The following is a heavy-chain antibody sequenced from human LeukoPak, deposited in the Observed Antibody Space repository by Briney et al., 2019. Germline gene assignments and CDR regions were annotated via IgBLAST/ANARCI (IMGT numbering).Heavy chain of an antibody. CDR2: ITPMMGIA. Sequence: ASVKVSCKASGGTLRRLTITWVRQAPGRGLEWMGGITPMMGIANYAQKFQGRVTITADTSTDTAYMDLISLRSEDTAVYYCASRSHKTIVGADTREVGDYWGQGTLVTVSS. D-gene: IGHD6-19*01. CDR1: GGTLRRLT. J-gene: IGHJ4*02. V-gene: IGHV1-69*10. CDR3: ASRSHKTIVGADTREVGDY.